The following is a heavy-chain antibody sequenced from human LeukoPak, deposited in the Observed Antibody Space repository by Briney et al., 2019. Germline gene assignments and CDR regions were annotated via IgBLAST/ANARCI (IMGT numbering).Heavy chain of an antibody. Sequence: ASVKVSCKASGYSFISNYIHWVRQAPGQGLEWMGMIYPRDGSTSYAQKFQGRVTVTRDTSTSTVHMELSGLRSEDTAVYYCARDQEAFDYWGQGTLVTVSS. CDR2: IYPRDGST. CDR3: ARDQEAFDY. V-gene: IGHV1-46*01. CDR1: GYSFISNY. J-gene: IGHJ4*02.